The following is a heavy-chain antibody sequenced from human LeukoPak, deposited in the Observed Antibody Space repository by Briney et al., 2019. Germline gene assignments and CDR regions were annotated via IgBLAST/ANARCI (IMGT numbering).Heavy chain of an antibody. V-gene: IGHV4-61*01. D-gene: IGHD6-13*01. J-gene: IGHJ3*02. CDR2: IYYSGST. CDR3: ARVSSNNWYNERGAFDI. CDR1: GVSISSGSNY. Sequence: PSETLSLTCSVSGVSISSGSNYWGWIRQPPGKTLEWIGSIYYSGSTNYNPSLKSRVTISVDTSKNQFSLKLSSVTAADTAVYYCARVSSNNWYNERGAFDIWGQGTMVTVSS.